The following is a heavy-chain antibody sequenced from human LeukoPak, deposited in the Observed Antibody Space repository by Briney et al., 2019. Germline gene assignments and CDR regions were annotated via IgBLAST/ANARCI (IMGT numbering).Heavy chain of an antibody. CDR3: TRPSQPDYVWGSYREPPYY. V-gene: IGHV3-73*01. CDR2: IRSKANSYPP. J-gene: IGHJ4*02. Sequence: GRSVSLSCAASGFTFSDSAMHCVSLAAGNWLECLAFIRSKANSYPPAYAASVKVTFTIPRNDSKTTAYLQMNSMKTEDTAVYYCTRPSQPDYVWGSYREPPYYWGEGTLVTVSS. D-gene: IGHD3-16*02. CDR1: GFTFSDSA.